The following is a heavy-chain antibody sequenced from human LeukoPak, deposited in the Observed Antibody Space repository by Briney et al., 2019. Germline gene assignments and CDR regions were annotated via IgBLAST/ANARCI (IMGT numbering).Heavy chain of an antibody. CDR1: GFTFTSYA. D-gene: IGHD6-13*01. CDR3: ARVYGSSWYDY. V-gene: IGHV3-74*01. CDR2: INPDGSST. Sequence: GGSLRLSCAASGFTFTSYAMSWVRQAPGKGLVWVSRINPDGSSTSYADSVKGRFTISRDNAKNTLYLQMNSLRAEDTAVYYCARVYGSSWYDYWGQGTLVTVS. J-gene: IGHJ4*02.